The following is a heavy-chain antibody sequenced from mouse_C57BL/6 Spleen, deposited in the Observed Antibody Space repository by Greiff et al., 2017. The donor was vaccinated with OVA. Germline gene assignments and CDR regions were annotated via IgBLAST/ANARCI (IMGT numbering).Heavy chain of an antibody. D-gene: IGHD2-10*01. CDR2: IWRGGST. CDR1: GFSLTSYG. V-gene: IGHV2-5*01. Sequence: VQLQQSGPGLVQPSQSLSITCTVSGFSLTSYGVHWVRQSPGKGLEWLGVIWRGGSTDYNAAFMSRLSITKDNSKSQVFFKMNSLQADDTAIYYCAKSQSPTMGSMDYWGQGTSVTVSS. J-gene: IGHJ4*01. CDR3: AKSQSPTMGSMDY.